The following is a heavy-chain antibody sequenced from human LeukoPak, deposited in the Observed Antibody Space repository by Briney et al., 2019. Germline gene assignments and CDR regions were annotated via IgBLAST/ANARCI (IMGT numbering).Heavy chain of an antibody. CDR2: ISSSGSTI. CDR1: GFTFSSYG. CDR3: ARDLWGTRGPMDV. V-gene: IGHV3-48*04. Sequence: GGSLRLSCAASGFTFSSYGIHWVRLAPGKGLEWVSYISSSGSTIYYADSVKGRFTISRDNAKNSLYLQMNSLRAEDTAVYYCARDLWGTRGPMDVWGQGTTVTVSS. J-gene: IGHJ6*02. D-gene: IGHD2-21*01.